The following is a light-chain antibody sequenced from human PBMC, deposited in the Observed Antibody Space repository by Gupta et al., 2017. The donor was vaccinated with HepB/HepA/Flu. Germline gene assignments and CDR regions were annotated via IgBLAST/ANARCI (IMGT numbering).Light chain of an antibody. J-gene: IGLJ1*01. CDR1: SSDVGGYNY. V-gene: IGLV2-11*01. Sequence: QSALTQPRSVSGSPGQSVTISCTGTSSDVGGYNYVSWYQQHPDKAPKLIIYNVNRRPSGVPDRFSCSTSGNTASLTISGLQAEDEAHYYCCSYAGSYTYVFASGTEVTVL. CDR3: CSYAGSYTYV. CDR2: NVN.